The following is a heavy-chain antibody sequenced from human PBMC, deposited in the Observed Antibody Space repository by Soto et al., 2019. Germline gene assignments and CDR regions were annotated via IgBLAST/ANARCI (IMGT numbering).Heavy chain of an antibody. Sequence: EVQLVESGGGLVKPGGSLRLSCAASGFTFSNAWMSWVRQAPGKGLEWVGRIKSKTDGGTTDYAAPVKGRFTISRDDSKNTLYLQMNSLTTEDTAVYYCTTDLNWQQLADYYYDSSGFASVHYGMDVWGQGTTVTVSS. V-gene: IGHV3-15*01. CDR3: TTDLNWQQLADYYYDSSGFASVHYGMDV. J-gene: IGHJ6*02. CDR2: IKSKTDGGTT. D-gene: IGHD3-22*01. CDR1: GFTFSNAW.